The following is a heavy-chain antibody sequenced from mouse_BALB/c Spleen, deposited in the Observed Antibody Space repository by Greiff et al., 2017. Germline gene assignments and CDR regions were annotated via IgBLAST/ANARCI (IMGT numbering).Heavy chain of an antibody. D-gene: IGHD1-1*01. CDR1: GYSITSDYA. V-gene: IGHV3-2*02. CDR3: ARSRYYGSSPLAY. Sequence: VQLQQSGPGLVKPSQSLSLTCTVTGYSITSDYAWNWIRQFPGNKLEWMGYISYSGSTSYNPSLKSRISITRDTSKNQFFLQLNSVTTEDTATYYCARSRYYGSSPLAYWGQGTLVTVSA. J-gene: IGHJ3*01. CDR2: ISYSGST.